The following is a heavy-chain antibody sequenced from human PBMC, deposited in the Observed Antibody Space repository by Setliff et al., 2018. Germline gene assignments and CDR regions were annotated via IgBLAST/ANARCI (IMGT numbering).Heavy chain of an antibody. Sequence: PGGSLRLSCAASGFTFSSFWMAWVRQAPGRGLEWVTFISYDGFKIYYAESVKGRFTISRDISTNTLFLEIDSLRSEDTGLYYCAREGSIGWSQYFHHWGQGTPVTVSS. CDR3: AREGSIGWSQYFHH. V-gene: IGHV3-30*03. J-gene: IGHJ1*01. CDR1: GFTFSSFW. D-gene: IGHD6-19*01. CDR2: ISYDGFKI.